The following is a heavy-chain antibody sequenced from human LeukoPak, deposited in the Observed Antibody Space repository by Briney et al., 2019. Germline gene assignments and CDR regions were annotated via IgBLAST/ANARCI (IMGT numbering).Heavy chain of an antibody. CDR2: INPNSGGT. V-gene: IGHV1-2*02. Sequence: GASVKVSCKASGYTFTNYGIGWVRQAPGQGLEWMGWINPNSGGTNYAQKFQGRVTMTRDTSISTAYMELSRLRSDDTAVYYCARSAWIQLWLRGEYYFDYWGQGTLVTVSS. J-gene: IGHJ4*02. CDR3: ARSAWIQLWLRGEYYFDY. CDR1: GYTFTNYG. D-gene: IGHD5-18*01.